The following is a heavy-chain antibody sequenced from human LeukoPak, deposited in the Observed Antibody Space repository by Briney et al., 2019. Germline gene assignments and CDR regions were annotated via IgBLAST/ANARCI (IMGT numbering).Heavy chain of an antibody. V-gene: IGHV1-2*02. CDR1: GYTFTDYY. CDR2: INSNSGGP. J-gene: IGHJ4*02. CDR3: AREYGSGTYYNLDY. Sequence: ASVKVSCKTSGYTFTDYYMHWVRQAPGQGLEWMGWINSNSGGPKYAQKFQGRVTMTRDTSISTAYMELSRLRSDDTAVYYCAREYGSGTYYNLDYWGQGTLVTVSS. D-gene: IGHD3-10*01.